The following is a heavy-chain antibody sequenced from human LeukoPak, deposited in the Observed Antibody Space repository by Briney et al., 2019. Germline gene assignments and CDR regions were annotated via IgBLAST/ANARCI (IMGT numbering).Heavy chain of an antibody. D-gene: IGHD3-22*01. V-gene: IGHV3-11*01. CDR2: ISSSGSTI. CDR3: AREGYYYDSSGYPY. J-gene: IGHJ4*02. Sequence: GGSLRLSCAASGFTFSDYYMSRIRQAPGKGLGWVSYISSSGSTIYYADSVKGRFTISRDNAKNSLYLQMNSLRAEDTAVYYCAREGYYYDSSGYPYWGQGTLVTVSS. CDR1: GFTFSDYY.